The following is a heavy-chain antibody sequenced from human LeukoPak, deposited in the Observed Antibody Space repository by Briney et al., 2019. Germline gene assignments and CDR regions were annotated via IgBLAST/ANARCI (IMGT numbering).Heavy chain of an antibody. V-gene: IGHV1-18*01. CDR2: ISAYNGNT. CDR3: ARGYQQSRGRGSGSLKYNWFDP. D-gene: IGHD3-10*01. CDR1: GYTFTSYG. Sequence: GASVKVSCKASGYTFTSYGISWVRQAPGQGLEWMGWISAYNGNTNYAQKFQGRVTITRNTSISTAYMELSSLRSEDTAVYYCARGYQQSRGRGSGSLKYNWFDPWGQGTLVTVSS. J-gene: IGHJ5*02.